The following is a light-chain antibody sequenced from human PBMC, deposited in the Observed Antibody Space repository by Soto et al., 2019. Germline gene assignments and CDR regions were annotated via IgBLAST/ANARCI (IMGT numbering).Light chain of an antibody. Sequence: PATVSVGQGVRLTGCFRASQSISSNLAWYQQKPGQAPRLLMFRTSSRATGIPARFSGSGSGTDFTLTISSLEPEDFAVYYCQQRSNWITFGQGTRLEIK. V-gene: IGKV3-11*01. CDR2: RTS. CDR3: QQRSNWIT. J-gene: IGKJ5*01. CDR1: QSISSN.